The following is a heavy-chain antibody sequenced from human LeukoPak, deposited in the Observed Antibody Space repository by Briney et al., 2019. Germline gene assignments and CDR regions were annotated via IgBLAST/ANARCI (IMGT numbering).Heavy chain of an antibody. Sequence: SETLSLTCAVYGGSFSGYYWSWIRQPPGKGLEWIGEINHSGSTNYNPSLKSRVTISVDTSKNQFSLKLSSVTSADTAVYYCARRGRVAAAGFDYWGQGTLVTVSS. J-gene: IGHJ4*02. D-gene: IGHD6-13*01. CDR3: ARRGRVAAAGFDY. CDR2: INHSGST. CDR1: GGSFSGYY. V-gene: IGHV4-34*01.